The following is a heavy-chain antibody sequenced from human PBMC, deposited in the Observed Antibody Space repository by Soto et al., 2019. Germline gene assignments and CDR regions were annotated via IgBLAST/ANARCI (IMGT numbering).Heavy chain of an antibody. Sequence: QVQLQESGPGLVKPSQTLSLTSTVSGGSIINGDTYLNWIRQHPEKGLEWMGYINYRGTTNYNPALKSRILISIDTSKNQFSLRLTSVTAADTAVYYCARDAPGVAPYWGQGTLVTVSS. CDR2: INYRGTT. D-gene: IGHD2-15*01. CDR1: GGSIINGDTY. V-gene: IGHV4-31*03. J-gene: IGHJ4*02. CDR3: ARDAPGVAPY.